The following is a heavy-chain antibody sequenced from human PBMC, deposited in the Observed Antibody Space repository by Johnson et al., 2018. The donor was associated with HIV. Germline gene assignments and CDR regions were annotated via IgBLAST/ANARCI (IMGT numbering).Heavy chain of an antibody. CDR1: GFTVSSNY. V-gene: IGHV3-66*01. CDR2: IYSGGSI. D-gene: IGHD1/OR15-1a*01. CDR3: AKGRTGSTDALDV. Sequence: VQLVESGGGLVQPGGSLRLSCAASGFTVSSNYMSWVRQAPGKGLEWVSVIYSGGSIYYADSVKGRFTISRDNSQNTLDLQINSLRAEDTALYYCAKGRTGSTDALDVWGQGTMVTVSS. J-gene: IGHJ3*01.